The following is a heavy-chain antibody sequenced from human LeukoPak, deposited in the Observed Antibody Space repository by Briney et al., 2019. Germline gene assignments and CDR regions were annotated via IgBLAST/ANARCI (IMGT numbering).Heavy chain of an antibody. CDR3: ARSGIAARDYYYYMDV. J-gene: IGHJ6*03. CDR2: ISAYNGNT. D-gene: IGHD6-6*01. Sequence: EASVKVSCKASGYTFTSYGISWVRQAPGQGLEWMGWISAYNGNTNYAQKLQGRVTMTTDTSTSTADMELRSLRSDATAVYYCARSGIAARDYYYYMDVWGKGTTVTVSS. V-gene: IGHV1-18*01. CDR1: GYTFTSYG.